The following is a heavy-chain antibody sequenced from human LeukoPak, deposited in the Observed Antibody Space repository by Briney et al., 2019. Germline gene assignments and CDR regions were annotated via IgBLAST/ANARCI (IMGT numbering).Heavy chain of an antibody. V-gene: IGHV1-18*01. CDR2: ISAYNGNT. D-gene: IGHD3-9*01. CDR1: GYTFTSYG. Sequence: ASVKVSCKASGYTFTSYGISWVRQAPGQGPEWMGWISAYNGNTNYAQKLQGRVTMTTDTSTSTAYMELRSLRSDDTAVYYCARDFGERDYDILTGLPDYWGQGTLVTVSS. J-gene: IGHJ4*02. CDR3: ARDFGERDYDILTGLPDY.